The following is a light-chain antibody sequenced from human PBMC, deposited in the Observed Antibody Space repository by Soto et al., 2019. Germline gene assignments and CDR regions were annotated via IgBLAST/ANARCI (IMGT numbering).Light chain of an antibody. V-gene: IGKV1-5*03. J-gene: IGKJ1*01. Sequence: DIQMTQSPSTLSASVGDTVTITCSASQSISSWLAWYQQKPGKAPKLLIYKASSLQCGVPSRFSGSGSGTEFTLTISSLQPDDFATYYCQQYNSYSTFGQGTKVEIK. CDR2: KAS. CDR3: QQYNSYST. CDR1: QSISSW.